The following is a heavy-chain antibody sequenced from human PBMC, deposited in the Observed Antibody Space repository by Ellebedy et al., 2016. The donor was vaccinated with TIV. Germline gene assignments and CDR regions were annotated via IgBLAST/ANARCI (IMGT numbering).Heavy chain of an antibody. J-gene: IGHJ3*02. CDR2: ISDFSASR. Sequence: GESLKISCTASGFTFSDYSMNWVRPAPGKGLEWVSSISDFSASRFYADSVKGLFTISRDNAKNSLYHQMDSLRAEDTAVYYCARYKVTTTLDAFDIWGQGTMVTVSS. CDR3: ARYKVTTTLDAFDI. CDR1: GFTFSDYS. V-gene: IGHV3-21*01. D-gene: IGHD1-1*01.